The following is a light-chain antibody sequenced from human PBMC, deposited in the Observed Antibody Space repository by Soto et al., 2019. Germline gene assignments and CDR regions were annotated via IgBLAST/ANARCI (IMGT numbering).Light chain of an antibody. CDR3: QQYNTWSPLT. V-gene: IGKV3-15*01. J-gene: IGKJ4*01. CDR1: QSVSNN. Sequence: EIVMTQSPATLSVSPGERATLSCRASQSVSNNLAWYQQKPGQAPRLLIFGASTRATGIPARFSGSGSGTEFTLTISSLQSDAFAVYYCQQYNTWSPLTFGGGTKVETK. CDR2: GAS.